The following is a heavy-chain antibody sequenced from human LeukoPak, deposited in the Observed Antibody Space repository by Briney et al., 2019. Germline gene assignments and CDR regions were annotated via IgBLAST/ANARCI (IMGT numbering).Heavy chain of an antibody. Sequence: PGGSLRLSCAASGFTFSSYGMHWVRQAPGKGLEWGAVIWYDGSKKYYADSVKGRFFISRDDSKNTLYLQMNSLRADDTAFYYCVRASYYSDSSGYYPIDSWGQGTLVIVSS. J-gene: IGHJ4*02. CDR3: VRASYYSDSSGYYPIDS. CDR1: GFTFSSYG. CDR2: IWYDGSKK. D-gene: IGHD3-22*01. V-gene: IGHV3-33*01.